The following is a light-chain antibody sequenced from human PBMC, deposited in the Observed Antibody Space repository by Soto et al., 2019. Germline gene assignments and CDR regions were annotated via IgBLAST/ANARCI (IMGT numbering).Light chain of an antibody. CDR3: QQYGSSPWT. Sequence: EIVFTQSAATVSLSPGERATLSCGASQSVSRNYLAWYQQKPGLAPSLLIYGASSRATGIPDRFSGSGSGTDFTLTISRLEPEDFAVYYCQQYGSSPWTFGQGTKVDIK. V-gene: IGKV3D-20*01. CDR2: GAS. CDR1: QSVSRNY. J-gene: IGKJ1*01.